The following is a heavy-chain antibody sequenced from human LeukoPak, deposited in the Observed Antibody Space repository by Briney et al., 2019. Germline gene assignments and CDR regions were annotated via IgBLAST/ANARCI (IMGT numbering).Heavy chain of an antibody. J-gene: IGHJ4*02. CDR3: AKDMGPLGTIWLDS. CDR2: ISGDGSGT. D-gene: IGHD3-3*01. CDR1: GFTFDDYA. Sequence: GGSLRLSCAASGFTFDDYAMHWVRQVPGKSLEWVSLISGDGSGTHYADSVKGRFTISRDNSKNSLSLQVNSLRTEDTALYYCAKDMGPLGTIWLDSCGQGTLVTVSS. V-gene: IGHV3-43*02.